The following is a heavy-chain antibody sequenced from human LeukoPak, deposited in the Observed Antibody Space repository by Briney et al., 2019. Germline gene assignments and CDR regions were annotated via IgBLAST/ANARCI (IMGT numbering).Heavy chain of an antibody. CDR2: IYTSGST. CDR3: AREALRITIFGVVNINLYYYYMDV. J-gene: IGHJ6*03. V-gene: IGHV4-4*08. Sequence: SETLSLTCTVSGGSISSYYWSWIRQPPGKGLEWIGRIYTSGSTNYNPSLKSRVTISVDTSKNQFSLKLSSVTAADTAVYYCAREALRITIFGVVNINLYYYYMDVWGKGTTVTVSS. CDR1: GGSISSYY. D-gene: IGHD3-3*01.